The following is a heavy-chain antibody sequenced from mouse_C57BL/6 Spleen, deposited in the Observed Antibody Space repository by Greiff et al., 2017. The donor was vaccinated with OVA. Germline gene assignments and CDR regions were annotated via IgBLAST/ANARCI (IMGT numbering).Heavy chain of an antibody. J-gene: IGHJ2*01. CDR2: FHPYNDDT. CDR1: GYTFTTYP. D-gene: IGHD1-1*01. V-gene: IGHV1-47*01. CDR3: ARNYYGSSGYYFDY. Sequence: VHLVESGAELVKPGASVKMSCKASGYTFTTYPIEWMKQNHGKSLEWIGNFHPYNDDTKYNEKFKGKATLTVEKSSSTVYLELSRLTSDDSAVYYCARNYYGSSGYYFDYWGQGTTLTVSS.